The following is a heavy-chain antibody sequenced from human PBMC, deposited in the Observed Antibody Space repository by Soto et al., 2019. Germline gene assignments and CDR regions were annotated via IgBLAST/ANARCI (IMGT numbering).Heavy chain of an antibody. CDR3: AKDPRWPQFWASGPVDY. J-gene: IGHJ4*02. CDR2: ISGSGGST. D-gene: IGHD3-16*01. CDR1: GFTFSSYA. V-gene: IGHV3-23*01. Sequence: GGSLRLSCAASGFTFSSYAMSWVRQAPGKGLEWVSAISGSGGSTYYADSVKGRLTISRDNSKNTLYLQMNSLRAEDTAVYFCAKDPRWPQFWASGPVDYWGQGTLVTVSS.